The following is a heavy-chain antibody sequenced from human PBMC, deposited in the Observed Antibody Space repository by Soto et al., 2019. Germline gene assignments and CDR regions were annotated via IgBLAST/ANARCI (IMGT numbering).Heavy chain of an antibody. Sequence: ASVKVSCKASGYTFTGYYVHWVGQAPGQGREWMGWINPNSGGAKSAQKFQGRVTMTRDTSINTAYMELSRLRSDDTAVYYCARRKGDYYDSSGYNYYFDYGGQGTRFTV. CDR2: INPNSGGA. V-gene: IGHV1-2*02. D-gene: IGHD3-22*01. CDR3: ARRKGDYYDSSGYNYYFDY. CDR1: GYTFTGYY. J-gene: IGHJ4*02.